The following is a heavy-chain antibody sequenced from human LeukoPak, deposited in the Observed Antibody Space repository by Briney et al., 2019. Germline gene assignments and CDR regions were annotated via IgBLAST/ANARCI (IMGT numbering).Heavy chain of an antibody. V-gene: IGHV4-39*07. CDR2: KYYRGST. D-gene: IGHD3-16*01. CDR3: ARIAGGLYFYYYYMDV. J-gene: IGHJ6*03. Sequence: PSETLSLTCTVSGGSISSSYYWAWIRQPPGKGLEWIGNKYYRGSTYYNPSLKSRVTISVDTSKNQFSLNLTSVTAADTAVYYCARIAGGLYFYYYYMDVWGKGTTVTVSS. CDR1: GGSISSSYY.